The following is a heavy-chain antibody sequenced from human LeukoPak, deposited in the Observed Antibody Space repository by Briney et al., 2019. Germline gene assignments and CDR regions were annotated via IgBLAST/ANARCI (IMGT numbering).Heavy chain of an antibody. CDR3: ASSVWKWFGESPVFDY. D-gene: IGHD3-10*01. CDR1: GFTFSDYY. CDR2: ISSSGSTI. J-gene: IGHJ4*02. V-gene: IGHV3-11*04. Sequence: GGSLRLSCAASGFTFSDYYMSWIRQAPGKGLEWVSYISSSGSTIYYADPVKGRFTISRDNAKNSLYLQMNSLRAEDTAVYYCASSVWKWFGESPVFDYWGQGTLVTVSS.